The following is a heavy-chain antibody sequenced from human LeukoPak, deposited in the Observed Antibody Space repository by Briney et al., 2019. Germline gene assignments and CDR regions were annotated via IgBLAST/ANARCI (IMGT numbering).Heavy chain of an antibody. CDR3: ARGAGHYYYYYMDV. CDR2: INPSGGST. J-gene: IGHJ6*03. CDR1: GYTFTSYG. Sequence: ASVKVSCKASGYTFTSYGINWVRQAPGQGLEWVGIINPSGGSTTYAQKFQGRVTMTTDTSTSTAYMELRSLRSDDTAVYYCARGAGHYYYYYMDVWGKGTTVTVSS. V-gene: IGHV1-18*01.